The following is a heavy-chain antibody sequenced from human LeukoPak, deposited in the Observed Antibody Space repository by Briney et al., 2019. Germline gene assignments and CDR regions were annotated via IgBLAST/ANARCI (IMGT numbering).Heavy chain of an antibody. V-gene: IGHV1-46*01. D-gene: IGHD3-22*01. CDR1: GYTFTSNY. J-gene: IGHJ2*01. CDR2: INPSDGSA. CDR3: ARDRGKVVIATYWYFDL. Sequence: GASVKVSCKASGYTFTSNYMHWVRQAPGQGLEWMGIINPSDGSANSAQKFQGRVTMTRDTSTSTVCMELSSLRSEDTAVYYCARDRGKVVIATYWYFDLWGRGTLVTVSS.